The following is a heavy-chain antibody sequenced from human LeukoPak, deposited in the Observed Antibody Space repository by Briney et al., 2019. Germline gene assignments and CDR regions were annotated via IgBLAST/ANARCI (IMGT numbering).Heavy chain of an antibody. Sequence: SETLSLTCAVYGGSFSGYYWSWIRQPPGKGLEWIGEINHSGSTNYNPSLKSRVTISVDTSKNQFSLKLSSVTAADTAVYYCARAYYDILTGYSTSNWFDPWGQGTLVTVSS. CDR1: GGSFSGYY. D-gene: IGHD3-9*01. J-gene: IGHJ5*02. V-gene: IGHV4-34*01. CDR2: INHSGST. CDR3: ARAYYDILTGYSTSNWFDP.